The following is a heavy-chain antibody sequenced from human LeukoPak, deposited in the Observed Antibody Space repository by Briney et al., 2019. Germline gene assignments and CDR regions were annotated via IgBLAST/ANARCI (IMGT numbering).Heavy chain of an antibody. D-gene: IGHD3-3*01. J-gene: IGHJ5*02. V-gene: IGHV3-66*02. CDR1: GLTVSSNY. CDR3: ARDQRSIFAWFDP. CDR2: IYSGGST. Sequence: PGGSLRLSCAASGLTVSSNYMSWVRQAPGKGLEWVSVIYSGGSTYYADSVKGRFTISRDNSKNTVYLQMNSLRVEDTAVYYCARDQRSIFAWFDPWGQGTLVTVSS.